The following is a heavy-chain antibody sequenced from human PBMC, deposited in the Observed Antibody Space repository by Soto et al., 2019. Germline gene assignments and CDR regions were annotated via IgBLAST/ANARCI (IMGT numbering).Heavy chain of an antibody. CDR2: ISYDGSNK. D-gene: IGHD5-12*01. Sequence: GGSLRLSCAASGFTFSSYGMHWVRQAPGKGLEWVAVISYDGSNKYYADSVKGRFTISRDNSKNTLYLQMNSLRAEDTAVYYCAKDRYSGYDRIDYWGQGTLVTVSS. CDR3: AKDRYSGYDRIDY. CDR1: GFTFSSYG. J-gene: IGHJ4*02. V-gene: IGHV3-30*18.